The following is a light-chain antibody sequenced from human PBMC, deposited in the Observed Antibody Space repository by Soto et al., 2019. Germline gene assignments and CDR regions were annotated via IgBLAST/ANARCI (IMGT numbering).Light chain of an antibody. V-gene: IGKV3-15*01. CDR3: QKFNKWPWT. J-gene: IGKJ1*01. Sequence: EIVMTQSPVTLSVSPGERATLSCRASESVGSNVAWYQQKPGQPPRLLIYDASMRETGVPPRFSGSGSGTEFTLTISDLQSEDFAIYFCQKFNKWPWTFGQGTKVDI. CDR1: ESVGSN. CDR2: DAS.